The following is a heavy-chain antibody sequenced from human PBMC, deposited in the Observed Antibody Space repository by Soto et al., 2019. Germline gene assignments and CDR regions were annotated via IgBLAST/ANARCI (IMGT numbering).Heavy chain of an antibody. CDR1: GFTVSSNY. D-gene: IGHD2-2*01. J-gene: IGHJ4*02. CDR2: IWYDGSNK. V-gene: IGHV3-33*08. Sequence: GGSLRLSCAASGFTVSSNYMSWVRQAPGKGLEWVAVIWYDGSNKYYADSVKGRFTISRDNSKNTLYLQMNSLRAEDTAVYYCARDSSCSSTSCFDYWGQGTLVTVSS. CDR3: ARDSSCSSTSCFDY.